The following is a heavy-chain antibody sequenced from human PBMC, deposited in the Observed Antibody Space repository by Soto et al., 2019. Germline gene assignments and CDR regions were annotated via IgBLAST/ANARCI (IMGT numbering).Heavy chain of an antibody. CDR2: IYYSGST. Sequence: SETLSLTCXVSGGSISSSSYYWGWIRQPPGKGLEWIGSIYYSGSTYYNPSLKSRVTISVDTSKNQFSLKLSSVTAADTAVYYCARTTYDFWSCYYYYYGMDVWGQGTTVTVSS. V-gene: IGHV4-39*01. CDR1: GGSISSSSYY. D-gene: IGHD3-3*01. CDR3: ARTTYDFWSCYYYYYGMDV. J-gene: IGHJ6*02.